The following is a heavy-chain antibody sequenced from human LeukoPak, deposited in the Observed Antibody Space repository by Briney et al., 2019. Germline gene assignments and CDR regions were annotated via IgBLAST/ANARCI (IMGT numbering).Heavy chain of an antibody. CDR1: GYTFTSYY. CDR2: INPSGGST. J-gene: IGHJ4*02. CDR3: ASSFIVGATWAGFPETAPLDY. D-gene: IGHD1-26*01. Sequence: ASVKVSCKASGYTFTSYYMHWVRQAPGQGLGWMGIINPSGGSTSYAQKFQGRVTMTRDTSTSTVYMELSSLRSEDTAVYYCASSFIVGATWAGFPETAPLDYWGQGTLVTVSS. V-gene: IGHV1-46*01.